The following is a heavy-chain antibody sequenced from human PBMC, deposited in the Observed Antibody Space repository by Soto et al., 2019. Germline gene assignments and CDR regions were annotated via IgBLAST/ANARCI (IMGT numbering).Heavy chain of an antibody. D-gene: IGHD2-8*01. CDR2: MNPNSGNT. CDR3: ASAVSNWFDP. V-gene: IGHV1-8*01. J-gene: IGHJ5*02. Sequence: QVQLVQSGAEVQKSGASVKVSCKASGYTFTSYDINWVRQATGQGHEWMGWMNPNSGNTGYAQKFKSRVTMTTTPSTSTAYMQMSSLRSEDTAVYYCASAVSNWFDPWGQGTLVTVSS. CDR1: GYTFTSYD.